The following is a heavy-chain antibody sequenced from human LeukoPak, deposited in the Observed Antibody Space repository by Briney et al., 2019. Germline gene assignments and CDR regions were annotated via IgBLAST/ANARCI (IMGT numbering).Heavy chain of an antibody. CDR1: GFTFSSYA. J-gene: IGHJ4*02. V-gene: IGHV3-30-3*01. D-gene: IGHD6-13*01. CDR3: ARAIAADGIPSDY. CDR2: ISYDGSNK. Sequence: GRSLRLSCAASGFTFSSYAMHWVRQAPGKGLEWVAVISYDGSNKYYADSVKGRFTISRDNSKNTLYLQMNSLRAEDTAVYYCARAIAADGIPSDYWGQGTLVTVSS.